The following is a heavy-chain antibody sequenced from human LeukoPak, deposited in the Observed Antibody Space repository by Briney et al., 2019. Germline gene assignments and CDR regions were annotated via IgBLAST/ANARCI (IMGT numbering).Heavy chain of an antibody. D-gene: IGHD3-10*01. CDR2: IKSKTDGGTT. CDR3: TTDIRYYGSGSYYPY. V-gene: IGHV3-15*01. Sequence: GGSLRLSCAASGFTFSSAWMSWVRQAPGKGLEWVGRIKSKTDGGTTGYAAPVKGRFTISRDDSKNTLYLQMNSLKTEDTAVYYCTTDIRYYGSGSYYPYWGQGTLVTVSS. CDR1: GFTFSSAW. J-gene: IGHJ4*02.